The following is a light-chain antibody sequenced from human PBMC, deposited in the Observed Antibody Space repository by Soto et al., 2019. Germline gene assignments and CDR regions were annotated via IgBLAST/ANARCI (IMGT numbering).Light chain of an antibody. V-gene: IGLV2-11*01. Sequence: QYALTQPRSVSGSPGQSVTISCTGTSSDVGAYNYVSWYQQHPGKVPKLMIYDVSRRPSGVPDRFSGSKSGNTASLTISGLQADDEADYYCCSYAGSYTLVFGGGTKVTVL. CDR3: CSYAGSYTLV. CDR1: SSDVGAYNY. J-gene: IGLJ3*02. CDR2: DVS.